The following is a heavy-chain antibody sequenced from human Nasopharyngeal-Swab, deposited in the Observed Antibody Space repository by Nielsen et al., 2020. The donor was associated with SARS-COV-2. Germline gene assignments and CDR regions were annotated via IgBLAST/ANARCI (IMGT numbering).Heavy chain of an antibody. Sequence: ASVKVSCKASGYTFTSYAMHWVRQAPGQRLEWMGWINAGNGNTKYSQKFQGRVTITRDTSASTAYMELSSLRSEDTAVYYCASEGYDFWSGYPRTGHYYMDAWGKGTTVTVSS. CDR3: ASEGYDFWSGYPRTGHYYMDA. CDR2: INAGNGNT. CDR1: GYTFTSYA. J-gene: IGHJ6*03. V-gene: IGHV1-3*01. D-gene: IGHD3-3*01.